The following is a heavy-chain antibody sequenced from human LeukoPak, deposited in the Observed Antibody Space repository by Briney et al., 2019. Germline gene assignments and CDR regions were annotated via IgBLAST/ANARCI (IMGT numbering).Heavy chain of an antibody. D-gene: IGHD3-16*01. CDR3: AGGGLGSGGVTDAFHI. Sequence: GGSLRLSCAASGFTFSSYSMNWVRQAPGEGLEWVSSISSSSSYIYYADSVKGRFTVSRDNAKNSLYLQMNSLRDEDTAVYYCAGGGLGSGGVTDAFHIWGQATMVTVSS. J-gene: IGHJ3*02. V-gene: IGHV3-21*01. CDR2: ISSSSSYI. CDR1: GFTFSSYS.